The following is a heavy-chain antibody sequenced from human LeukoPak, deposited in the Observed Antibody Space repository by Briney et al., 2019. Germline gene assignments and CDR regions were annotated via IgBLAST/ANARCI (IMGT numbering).Heavy chain of an antibody. CDR3: ARDKAPEGFDP. V-gene: IGHV4-59*01. CDR1: GGSISSYY. D-gene: IGHD1-14*01. Sequence: PSETLSLTCTVSGGSISSYYWSWIRQPPGKGLEWIGYIYYGGSTNYNPSLKSRVTISVDTSKNQFSLKLSSVTAADTAVYYCARDKAPEGFDPWGQGTLVTVSS. CDR2: IYYGGST. J-gene: IGHJ5*02.